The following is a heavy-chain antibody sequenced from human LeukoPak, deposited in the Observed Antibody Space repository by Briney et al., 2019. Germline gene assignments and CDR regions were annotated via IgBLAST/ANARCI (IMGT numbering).Heavy chain of an antibody. D-gene: IGHD3-10*01. J-gene: IGHJ4*02. CDR3: ARVAPLHYYGSGGRAYFDY. V-gene: IGHV1-2*02. CDR1: GYTFTGYY. CDR2: INPNSGGT. Sequence: GASVKVSCKASGYTFTGYYMHWVRQAPGQGLKWMGWINPNSGGTNYAQKFQGRVTMTRDTSISTAYMELSRLRSDDTAVYYCARVAPLHYYGSGGRAYFDYWGQGTLVTVSS.